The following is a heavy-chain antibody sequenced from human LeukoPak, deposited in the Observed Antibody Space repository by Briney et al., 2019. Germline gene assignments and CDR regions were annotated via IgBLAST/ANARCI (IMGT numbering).Heavy chain of an antibody. Sequence: PGRSLRLSCAASGFTFRSYWMSWVRQAPGKGLEWVANIKQDGSEKYYVDSVRGRFTISRDNAKNSLDLQMNSLRAEDTAVYYCAKNTESQVIFRDWGQGTLVTVSS. CDR2: IKQDGSEK. D-gene: IGHD2-15*01. CDR1: GFTFRSYW. V-gene: IGHV3-7*01. J-gene: IGHJ4*02. CDR3: AKNTESQVIFRD.